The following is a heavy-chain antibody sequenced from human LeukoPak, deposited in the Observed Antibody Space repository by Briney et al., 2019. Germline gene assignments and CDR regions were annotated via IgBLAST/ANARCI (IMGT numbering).Heavy chain of an antibody. CDR1: GYTFTSYA. CDR3: ARDSYRTRNYNWFDP. V-gene: IGHV1-69*06. Sequence: SVKVSCKASGYTFTSYAMNWVRQAPGQGLEWMGVIIPMFGTTTYAQRFQGRVTITADKSTSTAYMELSSLRSEDTAVYYCARDSYRTRNYNWFDPWGQGTLVTVSS. CDR2: IIPMFGTT. J-gene: IGHJ5*02. D-gene: IGHD1-7*01.